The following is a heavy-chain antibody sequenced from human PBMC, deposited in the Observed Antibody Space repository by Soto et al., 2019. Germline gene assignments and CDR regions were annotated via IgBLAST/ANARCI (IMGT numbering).Heavy chain of an antibody. CDR2: ISSSSGYT. CDR3: ARDFRDGYYFDY. D-gene: IGHD5-12*01. V-gene: IGHV3-21*05. Sequence: GSLRLSCAASGFTFSSYSMNWVRQAPGKGLEWVSYISSSSGYTYYADSVKGRFTISRDNAKNSLYLQMNSLRAEDTAVYYCARDFRDGYYFDYWGQGTLVTVSS. CDR1: GFTFSSYS. J-gene: IGHJ4*02.